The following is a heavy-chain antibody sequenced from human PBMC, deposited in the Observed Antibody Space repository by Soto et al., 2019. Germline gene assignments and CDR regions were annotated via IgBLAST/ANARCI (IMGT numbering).Heavy chain of an antibody. J-gene: IGHJ3*02. CDR1: GGSISSYY. CDR2: IYYSGST. V-gene: IGHV4-59*01. CDR3: ARLAGYNYAFDI. D-gene: IGHD5-12*01. Sequence: SETLSLTCTVSGGSISSYYWSWIRQPPGKGLEWIGYIYYSGSTNYNPSLKSRVTISVDTSKNQFSLKLSSVTAADTAVYYCARLAGYNYAFDIGGQGTMVTVSS.